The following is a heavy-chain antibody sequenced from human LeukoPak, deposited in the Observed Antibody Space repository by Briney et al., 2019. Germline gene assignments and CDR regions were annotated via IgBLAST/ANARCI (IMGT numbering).Heavy chain of an antibody. D-gene: IGHD5-12*01. V-gene: IGHV1-69*04. CDR2: IIPILGIA. Sequence: SVNVSCKASGGTFSSYAISWVRQAPGQGLEWMGRIIPILGIANYAQKFQGRVTITADKSTSTAYMELSSLRSEDTAVYYCARGAGATHGAFDIWGQGTMVTVSS. J-gene: IGHJ3*02. CDR1: GGTFSSYA. CDR3: ARGAGATHGAFDI.